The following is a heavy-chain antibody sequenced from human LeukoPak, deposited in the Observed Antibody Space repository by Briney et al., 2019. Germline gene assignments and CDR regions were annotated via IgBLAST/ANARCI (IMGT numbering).Heavy chain of an antibody. Sequence: ASVKVSCKASVYTFTGHYIHWVRQAPGQGLEWMGWVNPNSGGTNYAQTFQGRVTMTRDTSITTAYMDLSSLRSDDTAVYYCARDNYGIGDYWGQGTLVTVSS. CDR1: VYTFTGHY. CDR2: VNPNSGGT. V-gene: IGHV1-2*02. J-gene: IGHJ4*02. CDR3: ARDNYGIGDY. D-gene: IGHD4-11*01.